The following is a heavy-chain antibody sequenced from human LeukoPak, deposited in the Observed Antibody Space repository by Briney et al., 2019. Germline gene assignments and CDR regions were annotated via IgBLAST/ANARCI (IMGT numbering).Heavy chain of an antibody. D-gene: IGHD3-3*01. J-gene: IGHJ4*02. CDR3: AREHRDYVTSGYYMDY. CDR1: GGSISGYF. Sequence: SDTLSLTCTFSGGSISGYFWNWIRQPAGKGLEWIGRIYSSGNTDYNPSLRSRVTMSLDTSKSQFSLKLTSVTAADMAVYYCAREHRDYVTSGYYMDYWGQGTLVTVSS. V-gene: IGHV4-4*07. CDR2: IYSSGNT.